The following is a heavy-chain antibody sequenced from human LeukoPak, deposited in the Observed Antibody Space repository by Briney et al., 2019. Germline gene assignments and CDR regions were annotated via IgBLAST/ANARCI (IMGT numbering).Heavy chain of an antibody. V-gene: IGHV4-59*01. CDR1: GGSISSYY. D-gene: IGHD2-2*01. Sequence: SETLPLTCTVSGGSISSYYWSWIRQPPGKGLEWIGYIYYSGSTNYNPSLKSRVTISVDTSKNQFSLKLSSVTAADTAVYYCARGSSMRDWFDPWGQGTLVTVSS. CDR3: ARGSSMRDWFDP. CDR2: IYYSGST. J-gene: IGHJ5*02.